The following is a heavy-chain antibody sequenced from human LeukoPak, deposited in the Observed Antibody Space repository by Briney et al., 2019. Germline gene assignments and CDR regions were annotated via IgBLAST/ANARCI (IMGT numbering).Heavy chain of an antibody. V-gene: IGHV3-48*01. Sequence: GGSLRLSCAASGFTFSSYSMNWVRQAPGKGLEWVSYISSSSSTIYYADSVRGRFTISRDNAKNSLYLQMNSLRAEDTAVYYCARVLEDCSSTSCLGYWGQGTLVTVSS. J-gene: IGHJ4*02. D-gene: IGHD2-2*01. CDR3: ARVLEDCSSTSCLGY. CDR2: ISSSSSTI. CDR1: GFTFSSYS.